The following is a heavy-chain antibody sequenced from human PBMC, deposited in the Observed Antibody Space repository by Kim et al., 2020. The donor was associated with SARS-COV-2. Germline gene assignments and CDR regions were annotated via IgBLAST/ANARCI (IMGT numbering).Heavy chain of an antibody. D-gene: IGHD2-15*01. V-gene: IGHV4-59*08. Sequence: SETLSLTCTVSGGSISRYYWSWIRQPPGKGLEWIGYIYYNGNTNYNPSLKSRVTISVDTSKNQFSLKLSSVTAADTAVYYCARRALGYCSGGSCYWAFDYCGQGTLVTVSS. CDR1: GGSISRYY. CDR3: ARRALGYCSGGSCYWAFDY. J-gene: IGHJ4*02. CDR2: IYYNGNT.